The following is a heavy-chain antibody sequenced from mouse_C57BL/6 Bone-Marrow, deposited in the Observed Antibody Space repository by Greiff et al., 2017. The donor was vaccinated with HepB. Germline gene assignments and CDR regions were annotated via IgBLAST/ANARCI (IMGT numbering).Heavy chain of an antibody. J-gene: IGHJ1*03. CDR3: ARGILDGSSYWYFDV. CDR1: GYAFTNYL. D-gene: IGHD1-1*01. CDR2: INPGSGGT. V-gene: IGHV1-54*01. Sequence: QVQLQQSGAELVRPGPSVKVSCKASGYAFTNYLIEWVKQRPGQGLEWIGVINPGSGGTNYNEKCKGKATLTADKSSSTAYMQLSSLTSEDSAVYFCARGILDGSSYWYFDVWGTGTTVTVSS.